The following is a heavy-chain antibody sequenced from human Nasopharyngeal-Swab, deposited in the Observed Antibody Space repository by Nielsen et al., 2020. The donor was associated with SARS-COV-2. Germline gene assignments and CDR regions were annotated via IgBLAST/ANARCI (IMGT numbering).Heavy chain of an antibody. CDR2: MHTSTTT. J-gene: IGHJ6*02. CDR3: ARMIFGVANAGIDV. Sequence: WIRQPPGKGLEWIGRMHTSTTTSYNPSLKSRVTISVDKSKNQFSPKLSSVTAADTAVYYCARMIFGVANAGIDVWGQGATVTVSS. V-gene: IGHV4-61*02. D-gene: IGHD3-3*01.